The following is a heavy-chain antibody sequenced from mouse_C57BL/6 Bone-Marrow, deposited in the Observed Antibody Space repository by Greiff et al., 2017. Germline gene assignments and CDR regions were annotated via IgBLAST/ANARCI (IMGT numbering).Heavy chain of an antibody. CDR2: IDPSDSYT. CDR1: GYTFTSYW. V-gene: IGHV1-59*01. CDR3: AREVPFDY. Sequence: QVQLQQPGAELVRPGTSVKLSCKASGYTFTSYWMPWVKQRPGQGLEWIGVIDPSDSYTNYNQKFKGKATLTVDTSSSTAYMQLSSLTSEDSAVYYCAREVPFDYWGQGTTLTVSA. J-gene: IGHJ2*01.